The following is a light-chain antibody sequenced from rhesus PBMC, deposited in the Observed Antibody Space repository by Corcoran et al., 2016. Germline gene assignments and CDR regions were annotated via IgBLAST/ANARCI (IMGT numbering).Light chain of an antibody. V-gene: IGKV1-69*01. J-gene: IGKJ2*01. Sequence: DIQMTQSPSSLSASVGDRVTITCRASQGISNWLAWYQQKPWKAPKLLIYRASNWETGVPSRFSGSGSGTDFTLTISSLQPEDIATYYCQQHDNSPPYSFGQGTKVEIK. CDR2: RAS. CDR3: QQHDNSPPYS. CDR1: QGISNW.